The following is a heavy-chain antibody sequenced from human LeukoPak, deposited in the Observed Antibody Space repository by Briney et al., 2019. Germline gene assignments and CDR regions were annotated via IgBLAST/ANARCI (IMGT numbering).Heavy chain of an antibody. J-gene: IGHJ4*02. CDR2: ISGSGGST. CDR3: AKGGLYYYDSSGYFDY. D-gene: IGHD3-22*01. V-gene: IGHV3-23*01. Sequence: PGGSLRLSCAASGFTFSDHAMSWVRQAPGKGLEWVATISGSGGSTYYADSVKGRFTISRDNSKNTLYLQMNSLRAEDTSVYYCAKGGLYYYDSSGYFDYWGQGTLVTVSS. CDR1: GFTFSDHA.